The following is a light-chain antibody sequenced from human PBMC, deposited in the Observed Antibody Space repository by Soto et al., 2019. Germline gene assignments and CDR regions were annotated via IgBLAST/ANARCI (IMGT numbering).Light chain of an antibody. Sequence: QSALTQPPSASGSPGQSVTISCTGTISDVGAYDYVSWYQQHPDKAPKLIIYGVNKRPSGVPDRFSGSKSGNTASLTVSGLHAEDEADYYCSSYVGSDNLVIGGGTQLTVL. V-gene: IGLV2-8*01. CDR3: SSYVGSDNLV. J-gene: IGLJ2*01. CDR1: ISDVGAYDY. CDR2: GVN.